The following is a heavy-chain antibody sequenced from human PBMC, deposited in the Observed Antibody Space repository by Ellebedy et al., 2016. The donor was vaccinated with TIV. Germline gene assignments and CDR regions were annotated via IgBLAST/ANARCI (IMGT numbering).Heavy chain of an antibody. V-gene: IGHV1-2*02. Sequence: AASVKVSCKASGYTFTGYYMHWVRQAPGQGLEWMGWINPNSGGTNYAQKFQGRVTMTRDTSISTAYMELSRQRSDDTAVYYCARDKRITMVRGVMGHYWGQGTLVTVSS. D-gene: IGHD3-10*01. J-gene: IGHJ4*02. CDR2: INPNSGGT. CDR1: GYTFTGYY. CDR3: ARDKRITMVRGVMGHY.